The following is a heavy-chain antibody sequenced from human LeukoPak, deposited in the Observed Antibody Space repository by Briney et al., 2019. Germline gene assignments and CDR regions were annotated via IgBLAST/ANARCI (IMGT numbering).Heavy chain of an antibody. J-gene: IGHJ4*02. CDR3: ARSRAPYYYDSSGSLAYVDY. CDR2: ISAYNGNT. V-gene: IGHV1-18*01. CDR1: GYTFTSYG. D-gene: IGHD3-22*01. Sequence: ASVKVSCKASGYTFTSYGISWVRQAPGQGLEWMGWISAYNGNTNYAQKLQGRVTMTTDTSTSTAYMELSRLRSDDTAVYYCARSRAPYYYDSSGSLAYVDYWGQGTLVTVSS.